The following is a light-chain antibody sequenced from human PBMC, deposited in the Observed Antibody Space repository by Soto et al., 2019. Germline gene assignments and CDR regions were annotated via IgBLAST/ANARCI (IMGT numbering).Light chain of an antibody. CDR2: GAS. CDR1: QRVSSSY. CDR3: QQYGSSRIT. V-gene: IGKV3-20*01. Sequence: EIVLTQSPGTLSLSPGERATLSCRASQRVSSSYFAWYQQKPGQAPRLLIYGASTRATCIPDRFSGSGSGTDFTLTISRLEPQDFAGYYCQQYGSSRITFGGGTKVEIK. J-gene: IGKJ4*01.